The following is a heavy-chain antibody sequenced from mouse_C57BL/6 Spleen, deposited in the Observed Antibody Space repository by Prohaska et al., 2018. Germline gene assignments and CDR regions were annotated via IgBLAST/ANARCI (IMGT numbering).Heavy chain of an antibody. CDR3: ARDRGDYYWYFDV. CDR2: ISYDGSN. D-gene: IGHD2-4*01. Sequence: DVQLQESGPGLVKPSQSLSLTCSVTGYSITSGSYWNWIRQFPGNKLEWMCYISYDGSNNYNPSLKNRISITRDTSKNQFFLKLNSVTTEDTATYYCARDRGDYYWYFDVWGTGTTVTVSS. J-gene: IGHJ1*03. V-gene: IGHV3-6*01. CDR1: GYSITSGSY.